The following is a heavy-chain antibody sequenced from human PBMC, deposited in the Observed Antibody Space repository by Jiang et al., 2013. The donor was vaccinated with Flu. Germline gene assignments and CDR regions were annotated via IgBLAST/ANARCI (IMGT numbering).Heavy chain of an antibody. CDR1: DGSISSSSYY. V-gene: IGHV4-39*01. CDR3: ARHYEGFWGHNWFDP. D-gene: IGHD3-16*01. Sequence: GSGLVKPSETLSLTCTVSDGSISSSSYYWGWIRQPPGKGLEWIGSFYYSGNTYYNPSLKSRVTISVDTSKNQFSLKLSSVTAADTAVYYCARHYEGFWGHNWFDPWGQGTLVTVSS. CDR2: FYYSGNT. J-gene: IGHJ5*02.